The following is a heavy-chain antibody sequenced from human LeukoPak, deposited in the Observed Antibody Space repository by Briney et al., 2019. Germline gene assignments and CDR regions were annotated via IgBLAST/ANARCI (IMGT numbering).Heavy chain of an antibody. V-gene: IGHV1-69*13. CDR1: GYTFTSYG. Sequence: SVKVSCKASGYTFTSYGISWVRQAPGQGLEWMGGIIPIFGTANYAQKFQGRVTITADESTSTAYMELSSLRSEDTAVYYCARDQRGRTTLSYHIFTGRPYNWVDPWGQGTLVTVSP. D-gene: IGHD3-9*01. CDR2: IIPIFGTA. J-gene: IGHJ5*02. CDR3: ARDQRGRTTLSYHIFTGRPYNWVDP.